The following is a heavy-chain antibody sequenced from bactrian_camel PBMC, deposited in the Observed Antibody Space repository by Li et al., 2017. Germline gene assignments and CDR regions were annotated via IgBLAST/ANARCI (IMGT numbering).Heavy chain of an antibody. Sequence: HVQLVESGGGSVQSGGSLTLSCAASGFTSSSYYISWVRQAPGKGLEWVSNIYSDGRNRYYAYSVKGRFTISQDNAKKTPYLQMNSLKSEDTAMYYCAAEISRCRGFRPSLGARDYSYWGQGTQVTVS. CDR2: IYSDGRNR. D-gene: IGHD1*01. CDR1: GFTSSSYY. J-gene: IGHJ4*01. V-gene: IGHV3-2*01. CDR3: AAEISRCRGFRPSLGARDYSY.